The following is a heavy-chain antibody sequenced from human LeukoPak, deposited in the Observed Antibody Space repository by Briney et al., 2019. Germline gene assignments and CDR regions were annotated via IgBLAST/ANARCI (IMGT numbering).Heavy chain of an antibody. Sequence: GGPLRLSCAASGFTSSSYGMHWVRQAPGKGLEGVAFIRYDGNNKYYADSVKGRFTISRDNPKNTLSLQMNSLRGEDTAVYYCAKDLYGSGSLFDYWGQGTLVTVSS. J-gene: IGHJ4*02. V-gene: IGHV3-30*02. D-gene: IGHD3-10*01. CDR2: IRYDGNNK. CDR3: AKDLYGSGSLFDY. CDR1: GFTSSSYG.